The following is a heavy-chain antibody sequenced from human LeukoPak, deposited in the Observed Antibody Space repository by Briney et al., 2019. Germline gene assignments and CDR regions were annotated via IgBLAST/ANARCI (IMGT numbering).Heavy chain of an antibody. Sequence: GGSLRLSCAASGFTFSSYAMSLVRQAAGKGLEWVSAISGSGGSTYYADSVKGRSTISRDNSKNTLYLQMNSLRAEDTAVYYCAKVLAPGYSYGYRDDDYWGQGTLVTVSS. CDR2: ISGSGGST. J-gene: IGHJ4*02. CDR3: AKVLAPGYSYGYRDDDY. D-gene: IGHD5-18*01. CDR1: GFTFSSYA. V-gene: IGHV3-23*01.